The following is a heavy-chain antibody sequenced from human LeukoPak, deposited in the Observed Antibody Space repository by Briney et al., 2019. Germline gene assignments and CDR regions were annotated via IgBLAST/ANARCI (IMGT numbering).Heavy chain of an antibody. CDR1: GFTFSSYW. CDR3: ARGVVYPAWSGPHWSDY. V-gene: IGHV3-7*01. J-gene: IGHJ4*02. D-gene: IGHD3-3*01. Sequence: GGSLRPSCAASGFTFSSYWMSWVRQAPGKGPEWVAHIKQDASQEYHVDSVKGRFTISRDNAKNSLYLQMNSLRAEDTAVYYCARGVVYPAWSGPHWSDYWGQGALVTVSS. CDR2: IKQDASQE.